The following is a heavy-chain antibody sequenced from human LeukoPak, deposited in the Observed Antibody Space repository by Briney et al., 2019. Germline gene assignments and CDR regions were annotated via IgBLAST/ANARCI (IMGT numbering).Heavy chain of an antibody. V-gene: IGHV1-18*01. CDR1: GYTFTSYG. CDR2: ISAYNGNT. D-gene: IGHD6-19*01. Sequence: ASVKVSCKASGYTFTSYGISWVRQAPGQGLEWMGWISAYNGNTNYAQKLQGRVTMTTDTSTSTAYMELRSLRSDDTAVYYCARDRGWAVAGPNFRYSGQGTLVTVSS. CDR3: ARDRGWAVAGPNFRY. J-gene: IGHJ4*02.